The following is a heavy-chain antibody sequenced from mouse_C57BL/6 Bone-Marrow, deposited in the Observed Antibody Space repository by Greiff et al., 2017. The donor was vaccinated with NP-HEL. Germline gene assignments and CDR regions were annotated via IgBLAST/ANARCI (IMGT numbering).Heavy chain of an antibody. Sequence: EVKVVESGGGLVKPGGSLKLSCAASGFTFSSYAMSWVRQTPEKRLEWVATISDGGSYTYYPDNVKGRFTISRDNAKNNLYLQMSHLKSEDTAMYYCARDKTGTKRYFDVWGTGTTVTVSS. D-gene: IGHD4-1*01. CDR3: ARDKTGTKRYFDV. CDR2: ISDGGSYT. J-gene: IGHJ1*03. CDR1: GFTFSSYA. V-gene: IGHV5-4*01.